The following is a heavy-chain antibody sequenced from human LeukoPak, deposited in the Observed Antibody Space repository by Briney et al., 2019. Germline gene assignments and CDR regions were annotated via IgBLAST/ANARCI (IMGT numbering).Heavy chain of an antibody. CDR2: ISNDGGGT. D-gene: IGHD3-22*01. CDR3: AKGSSGYFLDL. Sequence: GGSLRLSCAASGFIFNNYGLVRVRQAPGKGLEWVSAISNDGGGTTYADFVKGRFTISGDNSKNTLFLQMNSLRAEDTALYYCAKGSSGYFLDLWGQGTLVTVSS. J-gene: IGHJ5*02. CDR1: GFIFNNYG. V-gene: IGHV3-23*01.